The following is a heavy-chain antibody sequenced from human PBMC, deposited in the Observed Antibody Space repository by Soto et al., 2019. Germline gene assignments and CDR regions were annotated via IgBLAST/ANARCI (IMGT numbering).Heavy chain of an antibody. D-gene: IGHD3-3*01. CDR3: AREVDFYDFWSGYRVYYGMDV. Sequence: PSETLSLTCAVSGGSISSSNWWRWVRQPPGKGLEWIGEIYHSGSTNYNPSLKSRVTISVDKSKNQFSLKLSSVTAADTAVYYCAREVDFYDFWSGYRVYYGMDVWGQGTTVTVSS. J-gene: IGHJ6*02. V-gene: IGHV4-4*02. CDR1: GGSISSSNW. CDR2: IYHSGST.